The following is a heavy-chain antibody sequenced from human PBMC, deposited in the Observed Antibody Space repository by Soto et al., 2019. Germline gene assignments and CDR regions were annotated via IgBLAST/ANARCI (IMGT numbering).Heavy chain of an antibody. J-gene: IGHJ6*02. Sequence: QAQLVESGGGVVQPGGSVRLSCAASGFNFHGYGMHWVRQAPGQGLEWGALISYDGAKRDYADSVKGRFSISRDNSKNTLSLQMNGLRPEDTALYYCVKDRGWTDYYYYAMDVWGQGTTVTVSS. CDR1: GFNFHGYG. V-gene: IGHV3-30*18. CDR3: VKDRGWTDYYYYAMDV. CDR2: ISYDGAKR. D-gene: IGHD3-3*01.